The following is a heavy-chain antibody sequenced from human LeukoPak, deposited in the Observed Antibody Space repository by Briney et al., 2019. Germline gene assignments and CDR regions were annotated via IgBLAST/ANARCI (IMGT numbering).Heavy chain of an antibody. CDR2: IRSKAYGGTT. CDR3: TRGDSSGYYNPTDY. V-gene: IGHV3-49*04. J-gene: IGHJ4*02. CDR1: GFTFGDYA. Sequence: GRSLRLSCTASGFTFGDYAMSWVRQAPGKGLEWVGFIRSKAYGGTTEYAASVKGRFTISRDDSKSIAYLQMNSLKTEDTAVYYCTRGDSSGYYNPTDYWGQGTLVTVSS. D-gene: IGHD3-22*01.